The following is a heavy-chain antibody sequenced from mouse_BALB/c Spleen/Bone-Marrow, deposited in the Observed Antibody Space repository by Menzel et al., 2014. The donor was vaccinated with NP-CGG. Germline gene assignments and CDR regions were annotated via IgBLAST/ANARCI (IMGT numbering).Heavy chain of an antibody. CDR2: IDPANGNT. V-gene: IGHV14-3*02. CDR1: GFNIKDTY. J-gene: IGHJ4*01. Sequence: EVKLVESGAELVKPGASVKLSCTASGFNIKDTYMHWVKQRPEQGLEWIGRIDPANGNTKYDPKFQGKATITADTSSNTACLQLSSLTSEDTAVYFCARAYYGNYPYAMDYWGQGTSVTVSS. D-gene: IGHD2-10*01. CDR3: ARAYYGNYPYAMDY.